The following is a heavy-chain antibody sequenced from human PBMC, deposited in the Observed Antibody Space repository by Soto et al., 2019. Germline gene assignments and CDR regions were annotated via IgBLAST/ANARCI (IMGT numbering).Heavy chain of an antibody. D-gene: IGHD1-26*01. Sequence: EVHLLESGGGLVQPGGSLRLSCAASGFSFTSYAMMWVRQAPAKGLEWVSVISSSGGSSYFADSVKGRFTISRDNSKNMLYLEMNSLRAEDTAIYFCAKGSIENSASIDYWGQGTLVIVSS. V-gene: IGHV3-23*01. CDR1: GFSFTSYA. CDR2: ISSSGGSS. CDR3: AKGSIENSASIDY. J-gene: IGHJ4*02.